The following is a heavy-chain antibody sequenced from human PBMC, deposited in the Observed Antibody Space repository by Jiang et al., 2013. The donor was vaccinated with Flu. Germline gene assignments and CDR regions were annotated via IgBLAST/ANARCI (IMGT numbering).Heavy chain of an antibody. Sequence: EWLARIDWDDDKYYSTSLKTRLTISKDTSKNQVVLTMTNMDPVDTATYYCARISRGSGSYFLDYWGQGTLVTVSS. CDR2: IDWDDDK. V-gene: IGHV2-70*11. J-gene: IGHJ4*02. CDR3: ARISRGSGSYFLDY. D-gene: IGHD3-10*01.